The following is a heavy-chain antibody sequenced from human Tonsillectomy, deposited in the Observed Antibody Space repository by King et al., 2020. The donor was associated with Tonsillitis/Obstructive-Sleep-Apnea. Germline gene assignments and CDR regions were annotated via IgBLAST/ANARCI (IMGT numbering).Heavy chain of an antibody. V-gene: IGHV3-23*04. CDR1: GFTFSSYA. J-gene: IGHJ4*02. Sequence: VQLVESGGGLVQPGGSLRLSCAASGFTFSSYAMSWVRQAPGKGLEWVSDISGSGASTYSAVSVKGRVTISRDNSKNTLYLQMNSLRADDTAVYYCATRGGATSFDYWGQGTLVTVSS. CDR3: ATRGGATSFDY. CDR2: ISGSGAST. D-gene: IGHD5-12*01.